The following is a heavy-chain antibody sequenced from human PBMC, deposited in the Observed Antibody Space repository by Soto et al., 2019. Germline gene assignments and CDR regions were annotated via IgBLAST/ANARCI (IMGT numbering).Heavy chain of an antibody. CDR1: GYTFTSYG. D-gene: IGHD3-3*01. V-gene: IGHV1-18*01. Sequence: ASVKVSCKASGYTFTSYGISWVRQAPGQGLEWMGWISAYNGNTNYAQKHQGRVTMTTDTSTSTAYMELRSLRSDDTAVYYCARDSTMYYDSWSGYYTGTWFDPWGQGTLVTVSS. CDR3: ARDSTMYYDSWSGYYTGTWFDP. J-gene: IGHJ5*02. CDR2: ISAYNGNT.